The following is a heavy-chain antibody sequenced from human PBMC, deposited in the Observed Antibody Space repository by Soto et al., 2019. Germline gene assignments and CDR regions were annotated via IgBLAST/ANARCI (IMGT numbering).Heavy chain of an antibody. CDR1: GGSFSGYY. Sequence: PSETLSLTCAVYGGSFSGYYWSWIRQPPGKGLEWIGEINHSGCTNYNPSLKSRVTISEDTSKNQFSLKLSSVTAADTAVYYCARARYCTSNNCAGYFQYWGQGTLVTVSP. J-gene: IGHJ1*01. CDR3: ARARYCTSNNCAGYFQY. V-gene: IGHV4-34*01. CDR2: INHSGCT. D-gene: IGHD2-2*01.